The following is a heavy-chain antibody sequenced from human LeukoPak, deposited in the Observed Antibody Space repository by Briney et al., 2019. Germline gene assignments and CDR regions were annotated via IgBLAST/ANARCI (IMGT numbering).Heavy chain of an antibody. D-gene: IGHD6-13*01. CDR1: GFTFSSYA. V-gene: IGHV3-30-3*01. CDR2: ISYDGSNK. CDR3: ARETSSRSPAGRAFDI. J-gene: IGHJ3*02. Sequence: GGSLRLSCAASGFTFSSYAMHWVRQAPGKGLEWVAVISYDGSNKYYADSVKGRFTISRDNSKNTLYLQMNSLRAEDTAVYYCARETSSRSPAGRAFDIWGQGTMVTVSS.